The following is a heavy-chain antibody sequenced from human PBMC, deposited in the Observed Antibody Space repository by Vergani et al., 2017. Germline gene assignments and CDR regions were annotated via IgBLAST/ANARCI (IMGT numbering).Heavy chain of an antibody. Sequence: EVQLVQSGAEVKKPGESLKISCQISGYSFTNYWIGWVRQMPGKGLEWMGIIHPADSDTRYSPSFQGQVTISVDKSISTAYLQRSSLMASDSAIYYCARLYGRDSSGSKYFDYWGQGTLVTVSS. D-gene: IGHD3-22*01. J-gene: IGHJ4*02. CDR1: GYSFTNYW. CDR2: IHPADSDT. CDR3: ARLYGRDSSGSKYFDY. V-gene: IGHV5-51*01.